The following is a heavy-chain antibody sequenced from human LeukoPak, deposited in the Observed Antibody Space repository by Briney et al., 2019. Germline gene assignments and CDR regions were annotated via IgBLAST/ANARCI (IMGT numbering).Heavy chain of an antibody. J-gene: IGHJ4*02. CDR1: GFTFSSYW. CDR2: IKQDGSEK. D-gene: IGHD2-15*01. V-gene: IGHV3-7*03. CDR3: ARRAGAYSHPYDY. Sequence: PGGSLRLSCAASGFTFSSYWMSWVRQAPGKGLEWAANIKQDGSEKYYVDSVKGRFTISRDNAKNSLYLQMNSLRAEDTAVYYCARRAGAYSHPYDYWGQGTLVTVSS.